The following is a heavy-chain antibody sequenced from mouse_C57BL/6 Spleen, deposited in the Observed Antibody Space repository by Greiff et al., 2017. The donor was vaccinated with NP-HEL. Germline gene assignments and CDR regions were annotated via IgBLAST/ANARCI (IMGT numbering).Heavy chain of an antibody. Sequence: EVKLQESGPGLVKPSQSLSLTCSVTGYSITSGYYWNWIRQFPGNQLEWMGYISYDGSNNYNPSLTNRISITRDTSKNQFFLKLNSVTTEDTATYYCARDAWDRRYFDVWGTGTTVTVAS. V-gene: IGHV3-6*01. D-gene: IGHD3-3*01. CDR3: ARDAWDRRYFDV. J-gene: IGHJ1*03. CDR1: GYSITSGYY. CDR2: ISYDGSN.